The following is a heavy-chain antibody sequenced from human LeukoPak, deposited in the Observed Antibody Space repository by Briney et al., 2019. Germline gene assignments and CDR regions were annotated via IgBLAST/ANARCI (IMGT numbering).Heavy chain of an antibody. CDR2: IYTSGST. D-gene: IGHD2-15*01. Sequence: SETLSLTCTVSGGSISSYYWSWLRQPAGKGLEWIGRIYTSGSTNYNPSLKSRVTMSVDTSKNQFSLKLNSVTAADTAVYYCARGVVVVVAATLYYYYYMDVWGKGTTVTVSS. CDR3: ARGVVVVVAATLYYYYYMDV. J-gene: IGHJ6*03. V-gene: IGHV4-4*07. CDR1: GGSISSYY.